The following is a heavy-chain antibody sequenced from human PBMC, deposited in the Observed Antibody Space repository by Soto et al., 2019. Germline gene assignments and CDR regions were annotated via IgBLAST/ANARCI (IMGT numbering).Heavy chain of an antibody. J-gene: IGHJ4*02. CDR3: AKGLTYVGATYADY. CDR1: GFTFSSYA. D-gene: IGHD1-26*01. CDR2: ISGSGGST. V-gene: IGHV3-23*01. Sequence: PGGSLRLSYAASGFTFSSYAMSWVRQAPGKGLEWVSAISGSGGSTYYADSVKGRFTISRDNSKNTLYLQMNSLRAEDTAVYYCAKGLTYVGATYADYWGQGTLVTVSS.